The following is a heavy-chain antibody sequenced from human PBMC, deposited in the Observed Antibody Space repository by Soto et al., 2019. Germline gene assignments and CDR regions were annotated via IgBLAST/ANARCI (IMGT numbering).Heavy chain of an antibody. CDR2: INPNSGGT. CDR3: ASLGALFDP. J-gene: IGHJ5*02. D-gene: IGHD1-26*01. CDR1: GYTFTNYG. V-gene: IGHV1-2*02. Sequence: GASVKVSCKTSGYTFTNYGISWVRQAPGQGLEWMGWINPNSGGTNYAQKFQGRVTMTRDTSISTAYMELSRLRSDDTAVYYCASLGALFDPWGQGTLVTVSS.